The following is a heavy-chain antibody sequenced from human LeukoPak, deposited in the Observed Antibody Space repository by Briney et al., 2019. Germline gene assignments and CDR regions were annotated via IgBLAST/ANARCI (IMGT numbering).Heavy chain of an antibody. Sequence: SETLSLTCAVYGGSFSGYYWSWIRQPPGKGLEWIGEINHSGSTNYNPSLKSRVTISVDTSKNQFSLKLSSVTAADTAVYYCASLTTVTTRSWFDPWGQGTLVTVSS. V-gene: IGHV4-34*01. D-gene: IGHD4-17*01. J-gene: IGHJ5*02. CDR3: ASLTTVTTRSWFDP. CDR2: INHSGST. CDR1: GGSFSGYY.